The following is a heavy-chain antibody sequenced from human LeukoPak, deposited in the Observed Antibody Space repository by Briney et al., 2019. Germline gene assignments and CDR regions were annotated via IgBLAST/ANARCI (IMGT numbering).Heavy chain of an antibody. CDR3: ARGYDNDEFDY. D-gene: IGHD3-16*01. CDR1: GGSISSGGYS. CDR2: IYHSVST. J-gene: IGHJ4*02. Sequence: SETLSLTCAVCGGSISSGGYSWSWIRQPPGKGLEWIGYIYHSVSTYYNPSLKSRVTISVDRSKNQFSLKLSSVTAADTAVDYCARGYDNDEFDYWGQGTLVTVSS. V-gene: IGHV4-30-2*01.